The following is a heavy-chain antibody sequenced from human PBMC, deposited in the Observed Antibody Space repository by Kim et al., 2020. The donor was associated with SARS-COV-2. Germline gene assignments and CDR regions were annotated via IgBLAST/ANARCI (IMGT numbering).Heavy chain of an antibody. CDR1: GGSISSYY. V-gene: IGHV4-59*01. D-gene: IGHD1-20*01. CDR2: IYYSGST. Sequence: SETLSLTCTVSGGSISSYYWSWIRQPPGKGLEWIGYIYYSGSTNYNPSLKSRVTISVDTSKNQFSLKLSSVTAADTAVYYCARCLGITGTRGHFDLWGRGTLVTVSS. J-gene: IGHJ2*01. CDR3: ARCLGITGTRGHFDL.